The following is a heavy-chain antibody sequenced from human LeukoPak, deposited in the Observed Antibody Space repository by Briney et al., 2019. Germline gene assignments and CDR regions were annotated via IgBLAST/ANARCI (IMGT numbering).Heavy chain of an antibody. V-gene: IGHV4-59*08. Sequence: SETLSLTCTVSRGSISRYYWGWIRQPPGKGLEWIGFVFYSGTTNCNPSLKSRVTISVDTSKNQFSLKLHSVTAADTAVYYCAKVTTVTTWWGQGTLVTVSS. J-gene: IGHJ4*02. CDR2: VFYSGTT. D-gene: IGHD4-17*01. CDR1: RGSISRYY. CDR3: AKVTTVTTW.